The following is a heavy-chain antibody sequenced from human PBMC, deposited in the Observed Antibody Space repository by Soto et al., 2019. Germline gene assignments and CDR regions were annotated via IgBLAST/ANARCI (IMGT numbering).Heavy chain of an antibody. J-gene: IGHJ3*02. CDR1: GVYISTTSYY. D-gene: IGHD1-26*01. CDR2: IYYIGST. V-gene: IGHV4-39*01. Sequence: SETLSLTCTVSGVYISTTSYYWGWFRQPPGKGLEWIGSIYYIGSTYYNPSLKSRVTISVDTSKNQFSLMLNSVTAADTAVFYCARSWGGSYIDAFDIWGQGTLVTVSS. CDR3: ARSWGGSYIDAFDI.